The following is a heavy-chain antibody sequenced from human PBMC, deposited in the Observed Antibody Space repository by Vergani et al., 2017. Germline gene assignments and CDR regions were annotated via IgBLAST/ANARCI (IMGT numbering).Heavy chain of an antibody. Sequence: EVQLVETGGGLIQPGGSLRLSCAASGFTVSSNYMSWVRQAPGKGLEWVSAISGSGRSTYYADCVKGRFTISRDNSTNTLYLQMNSLSAEDTAVYYCANVGILRYFDYWGQGTLVTVSS. J-gene: IGHJ4*02. CDR3: ANVGILRYFDY. CDR1: GFTVSSNY. CDR2: ISGSGRST. D-gene: IGHD2-15*01. V-gene: IGHV3-23*04.